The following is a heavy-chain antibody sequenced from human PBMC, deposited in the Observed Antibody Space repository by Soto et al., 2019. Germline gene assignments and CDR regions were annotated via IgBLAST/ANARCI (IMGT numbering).Heavy chain of an antibody. Sequence: SETLSLTCTVSGGSISSGDYYWSWIRQPPGKGLEWIGYIYYSGSTYYNPSLKSRVTISVDTSKNQFSLKLSSVTAADTAVYYCARALSTYYYDSSGYYHPPWFDHWGQGTLVTVSS. CDR2: IYYSGST. V-gene: IGHV4-30-4*01. J-gene: IGHJ5*02. CDR3: ARALSTYYYDSSGYYHPPWFDH. CDR1: GGSISSGDYY. D-gene: IGHD3-22*01.